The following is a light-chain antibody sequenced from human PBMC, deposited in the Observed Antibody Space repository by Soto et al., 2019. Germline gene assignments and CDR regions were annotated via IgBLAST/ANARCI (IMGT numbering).Light chain of an antibody. CDR3: QQYDNLSVT. V-gene: IGKV1-33*01. Sequence: DIQMTQSPSSLSASVGDRVTITCQASHDIINYLNWFQQKPGEAPKLLIFDAFKLETGVPSRFSGSGSGTDFTLTISRLQPEDIATYYCQQYDNLSVTFCGGTKVEIK. CDR1: HDIINY. J-gene: IGKJ4*01. CDR2: DAF.